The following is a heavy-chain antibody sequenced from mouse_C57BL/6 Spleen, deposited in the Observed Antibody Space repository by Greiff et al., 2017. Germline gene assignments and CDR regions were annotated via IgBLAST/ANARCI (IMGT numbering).Heavy chain of an antibody. D-gene: IGHD2-3*01. J-gene: IGHJ2*01. CDR3: TRLYDGYYGYYFDY. CDR2: IRNKANNHAT. CDR1: GFTFSDAW. Sequence: EVMLVESGGGLVQPGGSMKLSCAASGFTFSDAWMDWVRQSPEKGLEWVAEIRNKANNHATYYAESVKGRFTISRDDSKSSVYLQMNSLRAEDTGIYYCTRLYDGYYGYYFDYWGQGTTLTVSS. V-gene: IGHV6-6*01.